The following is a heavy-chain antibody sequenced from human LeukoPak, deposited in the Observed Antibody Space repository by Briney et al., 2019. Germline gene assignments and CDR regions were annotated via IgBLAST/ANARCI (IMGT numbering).Heavy chain of an antibody. J-gene: IGHJ4*02. CDR1: GFAFSSYA. CDR2: ISGSGGST. CDR3: AKGRSIGWYSSDYFDY. V-gene: IGHV3-23*01. D-gene: IGHD6-19*01. Sequence: GGSLRLSCAASGFAFSSYALSWVRQAPGKALEWVSAISGSGGSTYSADSVKGRFTISRDNSKNTLYLQMNSLRAEDTAVYYCAKGRSIGWYSSDYFDYWGQGTLVTVSS.